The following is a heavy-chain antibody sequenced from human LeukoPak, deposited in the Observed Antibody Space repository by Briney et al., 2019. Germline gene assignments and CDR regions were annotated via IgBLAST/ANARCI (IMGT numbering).Heavy chain of an antibody. CDR3: ARGIGHSYGQESDY. CDR2: INPNSGGT. Sequence: EASVKVSCKASGYTFTSYYMHWVRQAPGQGLEWMGWINPNSGGTNYAQKFQGRVTITADESTSTAYMELSSLRSEDTAVYYCARGIGHSYGQESDYWGQGTLVTVSS. CDR1: GYTFTSYY. D-gene: IGHD5-18*01. V-gene: IGHV1-2*02. J-gene: IGHJ4*02.